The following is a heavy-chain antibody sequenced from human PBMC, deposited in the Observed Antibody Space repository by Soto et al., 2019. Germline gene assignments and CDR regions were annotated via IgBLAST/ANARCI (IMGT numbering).Heavy chain of an antibody. CDR3: ARENSIAAPPGY. V-gene: IGHV3-30-3*01. CDR2: ISYDGSNK. CDR1: GFTFSSYA. J-gene: IGHJ4*02. Sequence: QVQLVESGGGVVQPGRSLRLSCAASGFTFSSYAMHWVRQAPGKGLEWVAVISYDGSNKYYADSMKGRFTISRDNSKNTLYLQMNSLRAEDTAVYYCARENSIAAPPGYWGQGTLVTVSS. D-gene: IGHD6-6*01.